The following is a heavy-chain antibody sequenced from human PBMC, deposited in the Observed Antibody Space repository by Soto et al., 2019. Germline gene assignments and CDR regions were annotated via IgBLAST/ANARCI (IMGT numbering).Heavy chain of an antibody. V-gene: IGHV1-69*01. J-gene: IGHJ4*02. D-gene: IGHD4-4*01. CDR2: IIPIFDTA. CDR1: GGTFSSGYE. CDR3: ARGMATVYYFDY. Sequence: VQLVQSGAEVKKPGSSVMVSCKASGGTFSSGYEISWVRQAPGQGLEWMAGIIPIFDTANYAQNFQGRLTITADESTTTAYMELSSLTSDDTAVYYCARGMATVYYFDYWGQGTQVTVSS.